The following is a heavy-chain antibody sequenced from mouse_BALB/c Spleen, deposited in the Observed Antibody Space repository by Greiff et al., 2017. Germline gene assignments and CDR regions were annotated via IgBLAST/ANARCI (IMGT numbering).Heavy chain of an antibody. V-gene: IGHV1-9*01. D-gene: IGHD1-1*01. CDR2: ILPGSGST. Sequence: QVHLQQSGAELMKPGASVKISCKATGYTFSSYWIEWVKQRPGHGLEWIGEILPGSGSTNYNEKFKGKATFTADTSSNTAYMQLSSLTSEDSAVYYCARWGTTVVDFDYWGQGTTLTVSS. CDR3: ARWGTTVVDFDY. J-gene: IGHJ2*01. CDR1: GYTFSSYW.